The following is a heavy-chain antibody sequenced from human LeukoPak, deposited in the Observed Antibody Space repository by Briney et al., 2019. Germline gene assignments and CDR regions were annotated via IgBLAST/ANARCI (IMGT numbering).Heavy chain of an antibody. J-gene: IGHJ6*03. CDR1: GDSTSSYY. V-gene: IGHV4-59*01. D-gene: IGHD5-24*01. CDR3: ARGPHNDAHCDMDV. Sequence: PSETLSFTCTVSGDSTSSYYWSWVRQSPGKGLEWIGCLYHSGSTKYNPSFESRVAISVDTSKNQLFLNLRSLTSADTAMYYCARGPHNDAHCDMDVWGKGTTVTVSS. CDR2: LYHSGST.